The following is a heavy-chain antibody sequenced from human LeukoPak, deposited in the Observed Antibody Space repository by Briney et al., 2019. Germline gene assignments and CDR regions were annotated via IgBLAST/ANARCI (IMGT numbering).Heavy chain of an antibody. D-gene: IGHD2-15*01. J-gene: IGHJ4*02. V-gene: IGHV1-8*01. CDR3: ARGTRGYCSGGSCLNY. Sequence: ASVKVSCKASGYTFTSYDINWVRQATGQGLEWMGWMNPNSGNTGYAQKFQGRVTMTRNTSISTAYMELSSLRSEDTAVYYCARGTRGYCSGGSCLNYWGQGTLVTVSS. CDR2: MNPNSGNT. CDR1: GYTFTSYD.